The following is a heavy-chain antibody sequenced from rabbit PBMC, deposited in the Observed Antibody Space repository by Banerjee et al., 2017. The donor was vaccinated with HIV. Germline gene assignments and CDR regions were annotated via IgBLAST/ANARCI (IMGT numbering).Heavy chain of an antibody. V-gene: IGHV1S40*01. CDR3: ARNMAGYGYTFNL. CDR1: GFSFSSSYY. J-gene: IGHJ4*01. CDR2: IYTGSDSV. Sequence: QSLEESGGGLVQPEGSLTLTCTASGFSFSSSYYMCWVRQAPGKGLEWIGCIYTGSDSVGYASWVNGRFTLSRTSSTTVTLQMTSLTAADTATYFCARNMAGYGYTFNLWGQGTLVTVS. D-gene: IGHD6-1*01.